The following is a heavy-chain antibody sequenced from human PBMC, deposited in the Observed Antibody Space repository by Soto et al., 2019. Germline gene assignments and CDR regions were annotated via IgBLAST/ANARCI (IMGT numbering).Heavy chain of an antibody. CDR2: IYPGDSDT. CDR3: ATSGDIAVVQAASPSGYYYGMDV. CDR1: GYSFTSYL. J-gene: IGHJ6*04. V-gene: IGHV5-51*01. D-gene: IGHD2-2*01. Sequence: GESLKISCKGSGYSFTSYLIGWVRQIPWKGLEWMVIIYPGDSDTRYSPSFQGQVTISAAKSIRTAYLQWSSLKASDTAMYYCATSGDIAVVQAASPSGYYYGMDVWGKGTTVTVSS.